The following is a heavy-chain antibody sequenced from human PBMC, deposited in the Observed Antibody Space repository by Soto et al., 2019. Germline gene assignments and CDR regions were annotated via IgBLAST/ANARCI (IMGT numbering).Heavy chain of an antibody. Sequence: SETLSLTCAVYGGSFSGYYLSWIRQPPGKELEWIGEINHSRSTNYNPSLQSRVTISVDTSKNQFSLNLSSVTAADTAVYYCARFPIRKITIFGVVIIDCCYGMDVWGQGTTVT. J-gene: IGHJ6*02. CDR3: ARFPIRKITIFGVVIIDCCYGMDV. CDR1: GGSFSGYY. CDR2: INHSRST. V-gene: IGHV4-34*01. D-gene: IGHD3-3*01.